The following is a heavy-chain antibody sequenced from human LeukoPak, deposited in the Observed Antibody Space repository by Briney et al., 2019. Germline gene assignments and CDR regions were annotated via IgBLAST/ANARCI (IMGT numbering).Heavy chain of an antibody. CDR3: ARGPITTRSHFDY. V-gene: IGHV1-69*13. Sequence: SVKVSCKASGGTFSSYAISWVRQAPGQGLEWMGGIIPTFATANYAQKFQGRVTITADESTSTAYMELSSLRSEDTAVYYCARGPITTRSHFDYWGQGTLVTVSS. CDR2: IIPTFATA. J-gene: IGHJ4*02. CDR1: GGTFSSYA. D-gene: IGHD3-22*01.